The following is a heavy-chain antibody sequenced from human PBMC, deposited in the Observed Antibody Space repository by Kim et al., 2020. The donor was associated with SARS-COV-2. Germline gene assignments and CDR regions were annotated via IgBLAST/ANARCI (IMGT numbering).Heavy chain of an antibody. D-gene: IGHD3-22*01. V-gene: IGHV3-30*18. CDR2: ISYDGSNK. J-gene: IGHJ4*02. Sequence: GGSLRLSCAASGFTFSSYGMHWVRQAPGKGLEWVAVISYDGSNKYYADSVKGRFTISRDNSKNTLYLQMNSLRAEDTAVYYCAKVPWVYYDSPGTAFDYWGQGTLVTVSS. CDR1: GFTFSSYG. CDR3: AKVPWVYYDSPGTAFDY.